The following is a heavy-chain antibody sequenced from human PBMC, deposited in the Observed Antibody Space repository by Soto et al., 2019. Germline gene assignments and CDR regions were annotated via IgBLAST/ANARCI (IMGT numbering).Heavy chain of an antibody. D-gene: IGHD3-16*01. V-gene: IGHV4-59*08. Sequence: SSETLSLTCTVSGGSISSYYWSWIRQPPGKGLEWIGYIYYSGGTNYNPSLKSRVTISVDTSKNQFSLKLTSVTAADTAVYYCARRYGWNFDFWGQGTLVTVSS. J-gene: IGHJ4*02. CDR1: GGSISSYY. CDR2: IYYSGGT. CDR3: ARRYGWNFDF.